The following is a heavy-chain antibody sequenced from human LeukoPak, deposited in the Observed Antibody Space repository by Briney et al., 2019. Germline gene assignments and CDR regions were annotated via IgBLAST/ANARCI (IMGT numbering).Heavy chain of an antibody. V-gene: IGHV4-30-2*01. CDR1: GGSISSGGYY. D-gene: IGHD6-19*01. CDR3: VRDPKSAVAADWFDP. Sequence: PSQTLSLTCTVSGGSISSGGYYWSWIRQPPGKGLEWIGYIYHSGSTYYNPSLKSRVTISVDRSKNQFSLKLSSVTAADTAVYYCVRDPKSAVAADWFDPWGQGTLVTVSS. CDR2: IYHSGST. J-gene: IGHJ5*02.